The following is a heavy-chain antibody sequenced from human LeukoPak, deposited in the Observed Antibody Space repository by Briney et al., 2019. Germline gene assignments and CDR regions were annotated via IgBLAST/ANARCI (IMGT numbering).Heavy chain of an antibody. CDR2: INPNSGGT. J-gene: IGHJ4*02. CDR3: ARGNRRDGYNLGETFDY. CDR1: GYTFTGYY. D-gene: IGHD5-24*01. Sequence: ASVKVSCKASGYTFTGYYMHWVRQAPGQGLEWMGWINPNSGGTNYAQKFQGRVTMTRDTSISTAYMELSSLRSEDTAVYYCARGNRRDGYNLGETFDYWGQGTLVTVSS. V-gene: IGHV1-2*02.